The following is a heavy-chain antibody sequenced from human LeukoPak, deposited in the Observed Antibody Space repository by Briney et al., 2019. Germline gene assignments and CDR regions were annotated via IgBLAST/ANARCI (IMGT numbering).Heavy chain of an antibody. CDR1: GDSVSGNSTA. CDR2: TYYRSKWYN. D-gene: IGHD5-24*01. J-gene: IGHJ3*01. CDR3: ARGGQGDGYSADEVFDF. Sequence: SQTLSLTCAISGDSVSGNSTAYNWIRQSPSRGLEWLGRTYYRSKWYNDYAVSVKSRITINPDTSKNQLSPQLNSVTPDDTAVYYCARGGQGDGYSADEVFDFWGQGIMVTVSS. V-gene: IGHV6-1*01.